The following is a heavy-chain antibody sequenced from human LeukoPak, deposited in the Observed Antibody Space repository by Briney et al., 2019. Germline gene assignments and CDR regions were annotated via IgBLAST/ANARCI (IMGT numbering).Heavy chain of an antibody. J-gene: IGHJ4*02. D-gene: IGHD3-9*01. Sequence: GGSLRLSCAASGFTFSSYSMNWVRQAPGKGLEWVSSISSSSSYIYYADSVKGRFTISRDNAKNSLYLQMNSLRAEDTAVYYCARDRSDILTGSHGYYFDYWGQGTLVTVSS. CDR2: ISSSSSYI. CDR3: ARDRSDILTGSHGYYFDY. V-gene: IGHV3-21*01. CDR1: GFTFSSYS.